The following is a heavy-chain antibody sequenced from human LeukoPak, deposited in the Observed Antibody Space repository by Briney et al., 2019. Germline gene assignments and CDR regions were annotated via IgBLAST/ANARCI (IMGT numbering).Heavy chain of an antibody. CDR3: ARSSDPVVVTATLDY. Sequence: GGSLRLSCAASGFTFDDYAMHWVRQAPGKGLEWVSGISWNSGSIGYADSVKGRFTISRDNAKNSLYLQMNSLRPEDMALYYCARSSDPVVVTATLDYWGQGTLVTVSS. V-gene: IGHV3-9*03. CDR1: GFTFDDYA. CDR2: ISWNSGSI. J-gene: IGHJ4*02. D-gene: IGHD2-21*02.